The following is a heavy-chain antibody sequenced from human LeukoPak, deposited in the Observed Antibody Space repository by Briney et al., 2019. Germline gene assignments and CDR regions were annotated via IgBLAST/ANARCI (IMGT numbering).Heavy chain of an antibody. D-gene: IGHD3-9*01. Sequence: PSETLSLTCAVYGGSFSGYYWSWIRQPPGKGLEWIGEINHSGSTNYNPSLKSRVTMSVDTSRNQFSLMLNSVTAADTAMYFCARVPSDSFGWVCVDSWGQGSLVTVSS. CDR2: INHSGST. V-gene: IGHV4-34*01. J-gene: IGHJ4*02. CDR1: GGSFSGYY. CDR3: ARVPSDSFGWVCVDS.